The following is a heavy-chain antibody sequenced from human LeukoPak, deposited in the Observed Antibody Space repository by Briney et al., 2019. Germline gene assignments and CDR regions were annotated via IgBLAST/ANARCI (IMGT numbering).Heavy chain of an antibody. D-gene: IGHD4-17*01. CDR3: ARDRDDYGDSYRWFDP. Sequence: SVKVSCKASGYTFTSYGISWVRQAPGQGLEWMGGIIPIFGTANYAQKFQGRVTITADESTSTAYMELSSLRSEDTAVYYCARDRDDYGDSYRWFDPWGQGTLVTVSS. V-gene: IGHV1-69*13. J-gene: IGHJ5*02. CDR1: GYTFTSYG. CDR2: IIPIFGTA.